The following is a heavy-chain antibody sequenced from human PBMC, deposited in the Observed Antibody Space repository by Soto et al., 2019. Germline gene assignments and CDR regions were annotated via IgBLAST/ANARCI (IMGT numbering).Heavy chain of an antibody. J-gene: IGHJ4*02. CDR2: INTSAGST. CDR3: ARDWYIVGAIRLDY. Sequence: ASVKVSCKASGYTFTSYYMHWVRQAPGQGLEWMGTINTSAGSTSSAQKFQGRVTMTRDTSTSTVYMELSSLRSEDTAVYYCARDWYIVGAIRLDYWGQGTLVTVSS. V-gene: IGHV1-46*01. D-gene: IGHD1-26*01. CDR1: GYTFTSYY.